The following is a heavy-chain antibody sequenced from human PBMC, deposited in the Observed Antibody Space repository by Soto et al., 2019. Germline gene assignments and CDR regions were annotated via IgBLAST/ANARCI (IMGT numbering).Heavy chain of an antibody. CDR2: ISSSGYT. CDR1: GWKVNRYR. CDR3: ARDCSGGSCYPGMDV. V-gene: IGHV3-21*01. J-gene: IGHJ6*01. Sequence: SGERCGWKVNRYRRNWVRQEKRKRLEGLSSISSSGYTFSTDSVRRRFTISRDNAKNSVYLQLNSLRAEDTAVYFCARDCSGGSCYPGMDVWGQGTMVTVSS. D-gene: IGHD2-15*01.